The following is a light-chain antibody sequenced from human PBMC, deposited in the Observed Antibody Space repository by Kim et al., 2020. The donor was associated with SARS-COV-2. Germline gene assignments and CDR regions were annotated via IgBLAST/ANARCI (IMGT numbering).Light chain of an antibody. CDR3: ASFTRSITVV. V-gene: IGLV2-14*03. CDR2: DVS. J-gene: IGLJ2*01. Sequence: GQSITIACAGTSSDVGFYKYISWYQQHTDKAPTLIICDVSDRPSGISNRFSGSKSGNTASLTISGLQPEDEADYYCASFTRSITVVFGGGTQLTVL. CDR1: SSDVGFYKY.